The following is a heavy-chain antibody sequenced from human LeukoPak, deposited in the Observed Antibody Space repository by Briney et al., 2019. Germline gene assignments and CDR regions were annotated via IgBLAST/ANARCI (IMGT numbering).Heavy chain of an antibody. CDR2: INPNSGGT. V-gene: IGHV1-2*02. J-gene: IGHJ3*02. CDR3: ARDCGDWDAFDI. Sequence: ASVKVSCKASGGTFSSYTISWVRQAPGQGLEWMGWINPNSGGTNYAQKFQGRVTMTRDTSISTAYMELSRLRSDDTAVYYCARDCGDWDAFDIWGQGTMVTVSS. CDR1: GGTFSSYT. D-gene: IGHD2-21*02.